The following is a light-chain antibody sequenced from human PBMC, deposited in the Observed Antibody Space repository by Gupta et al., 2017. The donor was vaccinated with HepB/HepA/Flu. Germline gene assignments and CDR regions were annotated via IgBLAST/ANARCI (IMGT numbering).Light chain of an antibody. CDR1: QSISNW. Sequence: DIQMTHSPSTLSASVGDRVTSTCRASQSISNWLAWYQQKAGKAPKLLIYKASSGESGVPSRFSGSGSAKEFTLTSSSRQADDFAAYYVQHDNGHGTFGQGTRVEIK. V-gene: IGKV1-5*03. CDR2: KAS. CDR3: QHDNGHGT. J-gene: IGKJ1*01.